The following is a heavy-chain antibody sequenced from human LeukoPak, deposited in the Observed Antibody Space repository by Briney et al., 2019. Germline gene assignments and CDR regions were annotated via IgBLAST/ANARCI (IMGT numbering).Heavy chain of an antibody. V-gene: IGHV3-15*01. CDR3: TTDNGDYP. D-gene: IGHD4-17*01. Sequence: GGSLRLSSAASGFTFSNAWMSWVRQAPGKGLEWVGRIKGKTDGGTTDYAAPVKGRFTISRDDSKNTLYLQMNSLKTEDTAVYYCTTDNGDYPWGQGTLVTVSS. CDR1: GFTFSNAW. J-gene: IGHJ5*02. CDR2: IKGKTDGGTT.